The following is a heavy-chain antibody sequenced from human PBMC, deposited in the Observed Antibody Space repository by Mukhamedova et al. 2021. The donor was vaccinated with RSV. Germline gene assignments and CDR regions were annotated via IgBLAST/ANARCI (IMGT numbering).Heavy chain of an antibody. CDR3: ARAFRDCSSTSCYGFYYYYMDV. Sequence: GSTNYNPSLKSRVTISADTSKNQFSLKLSSVTAADTAVYYCARAFRDCSSTSCYGFYYYYMDVWGQGTTVTVSS. CDR2: GST. D-gene: IGHD2-2*01. J-gene: IGHJ6*03. V-gene: IGHV4-59*01.